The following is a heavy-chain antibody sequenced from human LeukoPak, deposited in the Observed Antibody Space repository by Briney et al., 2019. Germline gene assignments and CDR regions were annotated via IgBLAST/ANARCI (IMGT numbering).Heavy chain of an antibody. CDR3: AKQSGAMANFDH. Sequence: GGSLRLSCAASRFDFNAHGMHWVHQAPGKGLEWLATIWFDGTRIYYADSVKGRFTISRDNSKNTLYLLMDTLRAEDTAVYYCAKQSGAMANFDHWGQGTLVTVSS. CDR2: IWFDGTRI. CDR1: RFDFNAHG. J-gene: IGHJ4*02. V-gene: IGHV3-33*06. D-gene: IGHD5-24*01.